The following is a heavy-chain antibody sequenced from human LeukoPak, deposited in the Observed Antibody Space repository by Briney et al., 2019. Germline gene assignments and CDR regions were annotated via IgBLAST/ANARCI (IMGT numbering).Heavy chain of an antibody. J-gene: IGHJ4*02. Sequence: PGGSLRLPCAASGFTFSSYWMNWVRQAPGKGLEWVANINQDGSDKYYVDSVKGRFTISRDNAKRSLYLQTNSLRAEDTAVYYCARDLFSYGANQDDFWGQGTLVTVSS. CDR2: INQDGSDK. D-gene: IGHD5-18*01. CDR3: ARDLFSYGANQDDF. V-gene: IGHV3-7*01. CDR1: GFTFSSYW.